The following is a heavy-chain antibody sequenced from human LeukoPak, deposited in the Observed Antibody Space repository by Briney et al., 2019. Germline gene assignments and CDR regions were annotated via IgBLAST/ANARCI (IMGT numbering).Heavy chain of an antibody. Sequence: SGGSLRLSCAASGFTFSSYWMSWVRQAPGKGLEWVANIKQDGSEKYYVDSVKGRFTISRDNAKNSLYLQMNSLRAEDTAVYYCARDQEGSLYSYGLGEFYYYYMDVWGKGTTVTVSS. CDR3: ARDQEGSLYSYGLGEFYYYYMDV. D-gene: IGHD5-18*01. CDR1: GFTFSSYW. CDR2: IKQDGSEK. V-gene: IGHV3-7*01. J-gene: IGHJ6*03.